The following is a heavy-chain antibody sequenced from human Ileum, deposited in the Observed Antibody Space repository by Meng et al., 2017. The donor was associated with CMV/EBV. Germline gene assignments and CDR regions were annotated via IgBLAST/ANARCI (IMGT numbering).Heavy chain of an antibody. V-gene: IGHV4-61*02. Sequence: QGRLQESGPGLLNPSQTLSLTCTVSGGSLGGGYYWNWIRQPAGKGLEWIGLIYTSGSTNYNPSLKSRFTISVDTSKNQFSLNLTSVTAADTAVYYCARDSAWLIDQWGQGTLVTVSS. D-gene: IGHD6-19*01. J-gene: IGHJ4*02. CDR1: GGSLGGGYY. CDR2: IYTSGST. CDR3: ARDSAWLIDQ.